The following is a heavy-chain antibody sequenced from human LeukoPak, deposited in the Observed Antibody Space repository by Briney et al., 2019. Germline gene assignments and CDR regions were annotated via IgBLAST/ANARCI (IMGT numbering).Heavy chain of an antibody. CDR3: ARRGIGWYLNDY. CDR2: IYHSGST. J-gene: IGHJ4*02. Sequence: SETLSLTCAVSGYSISSGYYWGCIRQPPGKGLEWIGSIYHSGSTYYNPSLKSRVTIAVDTSKNQFSLKLSSVTAADTAVYYCARRGIGWYLNDYWGQGTLVTVSS. CDR1: GYSISSGYY. D-gene: IGHD6-19*01. V-gene: IGHV4-38-2*01.